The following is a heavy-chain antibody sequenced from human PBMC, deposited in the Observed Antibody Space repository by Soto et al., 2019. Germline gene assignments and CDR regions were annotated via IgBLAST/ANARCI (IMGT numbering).Heavy chain of an antibody. Sequence: ASVKVSCKASGYTFTSYAMHWVRQAPGQRLEWMGWINAGNGNTKYSQKFQGRVAITRDTSASTAYMELSSLRSEDTAVYYCAREEGFERAGYYYYYMDVWGKGTTVTVSS. V-gene: IGHV1-3*01. J-gene: IGHJ6*03. CDR1: GYTFTSYA. CDR2: INAGNGNT. CDR3: AREEGFERAGYYYYYMDV. D-gene: IGHD3-16*01.